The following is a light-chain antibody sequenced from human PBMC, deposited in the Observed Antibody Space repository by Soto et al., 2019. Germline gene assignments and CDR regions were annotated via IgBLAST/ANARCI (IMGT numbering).Light chain of an antibody. CDR3: QHYNNWPPWT. V-gene: IGKV3-15*01. CDR1: QRVSSN. J-gene: IGKJ1*01. CDR2: GAS. Sequence: EIVMTQSPATLSVSPGERATFSCRAGQRVSSNLARYQQKPGQAPRLLIYGASIRATGIPARFSGSGSGTEFTLTISTLQSEDFAIYYCQHYNNWPPWTFGQGTKVDI.